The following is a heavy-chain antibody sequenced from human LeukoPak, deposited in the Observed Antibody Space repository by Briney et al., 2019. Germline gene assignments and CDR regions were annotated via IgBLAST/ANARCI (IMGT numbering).Heavy chain of an antibody. CDR1: GGSISSGGYY. J-gene: IGHJ4*02. Sequence: TSETLSLTCTVSGGSISSGGYYWSWIRQPPGKGLEWIGYIYHSGSTYYNPSLKSRVTISVDRSKNQFSLKLSSVTAADTAVYYCARVSGSSGWYYFDYWGQGTLVTVSS. D-gene: IGHD6-19*01. CDR3: ARVSGSSGWYYFDY. CDR2: IYHSGST. V-gene: IGHV4-30-2*01.